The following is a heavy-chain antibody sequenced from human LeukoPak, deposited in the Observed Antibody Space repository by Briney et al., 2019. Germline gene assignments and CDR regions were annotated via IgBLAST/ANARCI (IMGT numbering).Heavy chain of an antibody. CDR3: ARENSARAAAGTDAFDI. CDR2: INPSGGST. J-gene: IGHJ3*02. V-gene: IGHV1-46*01. Sequence: ASVKVSCKASVDTSTIHYMVWVRQAPGQGLEWMGIINPSGGSTSYAQKFQGRVTMTRDTSTSTVYMELSSLRSEDTAVYYCARENSARAAAGTDAFDIWGQGTMVTVSS. D-gene: IGHD6-13*01. CDR1: VDTSTIHY.